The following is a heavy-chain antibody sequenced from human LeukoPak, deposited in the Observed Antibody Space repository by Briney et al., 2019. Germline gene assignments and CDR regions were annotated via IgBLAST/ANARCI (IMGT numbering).Heavy chain of an antibody. Sequence: GGSLRLSCAASGFTFSSYAMSWVRQAPGKGLEWVGFIRSKAYGGTTEYAASVKGRFTISRDDSKSIAYLQMNSLKTEDTAVYYCTRGGSYASSEFDYWGQGTLVTVSS. CDR2: IRSKAYGGTT. D-gene: IGHD2-2*01. J-gene: IGHJ4*02. CDR3: TRGGSYASSEFDY. CDR1: GFTFSSYA. V-gene: IGHV3-49*04.